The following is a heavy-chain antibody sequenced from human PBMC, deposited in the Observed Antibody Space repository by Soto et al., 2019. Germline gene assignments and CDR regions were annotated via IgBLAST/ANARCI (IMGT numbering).Heavy chain of an antibody. J-gene: IGHJ5*02. V-gene: IGHV3-15*04. D-gene: IGHD6-13*01. CDR3: TGSGGYSSSHHWFDP. CDR1: GFTFSKAS. Sequence: DVLLVESGGGLVEPGGSLTLSCAASGFTFSKASLSWVRQTPGKGLEWDGQIGGNTESGTTKYPPPVRGTFTISRDDSKNTMYLQTNSLKIEDTAVYYCTGSGGYSSSHHWFDPWGQGTPVIVSS. CDR2: IGGNTESGTT.